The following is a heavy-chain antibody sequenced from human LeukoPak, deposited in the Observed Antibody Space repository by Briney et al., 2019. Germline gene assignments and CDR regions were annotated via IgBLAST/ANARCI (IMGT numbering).Heavy chain of an antibody. CDR2: IWNDGSNK. CDR3: ARASGPFDY. CDR1: GFTFSTYG. D-gene: IGHD3-10*01. Sequence: GGSLRLSCAASGFTFSTYGMHWVRQAPGKGLEWVAVIWNDGSNKYYADSVKGRFTISRDNSKNALYLQMNSLRAEDTAVYSCARASGPFDYWGQGTLVTVSS. V-gene: IGHV3-33*01. J-gene: IGHJ4*02.